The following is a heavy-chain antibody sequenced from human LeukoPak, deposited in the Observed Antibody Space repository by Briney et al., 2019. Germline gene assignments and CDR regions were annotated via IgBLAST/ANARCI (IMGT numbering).Heavy chain of an antibody. D-gene: IGHD5-24*01. V-gene: IGHV3-48*04. Sequence: QPGGSLRLSCAASGFTFSSYSMNWVRQAPGKGLEWVSYISSSSSTVYYADSVKGRFTISRDNAKNSLYLQMNSLRAEDTAVYYCARTGFGGDGYEYFDYWGQGTLVTVSS. CDR3: ARTGFGGDGYEYFDY. CDR1: GFTFSSYS. CDR2: ISSSSSTV. J-gene: IGHJ4*02.